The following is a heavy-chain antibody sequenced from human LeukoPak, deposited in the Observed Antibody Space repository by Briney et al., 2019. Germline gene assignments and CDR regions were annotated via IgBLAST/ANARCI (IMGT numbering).Heavy chain of an antibody. CDR3: ARGQVAYDY. CDR2: IHYSGST. CDR1: GGSISSGGYS. J-gene: IGHJ4*02. D-gene: IGHD2-21*01. Sequence: SQTLSLTCAVSGGSISSGGYSWSWIRQPPGEGLEWIGNIHYSGSTNYNPSLKSRVTISVDTSKNQFSLKLSSVTAADTAVYYCARGQVAYDYWGQGTLVTVSS. V-gene: IGHV4-61*08.